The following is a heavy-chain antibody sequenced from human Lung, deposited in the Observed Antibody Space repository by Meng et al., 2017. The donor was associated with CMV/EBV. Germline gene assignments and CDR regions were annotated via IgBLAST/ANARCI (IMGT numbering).Heavy chain of an antibody. CDR1: GGSISSYY. D-gene: IGHD2-2*02. CDR3: ASQYLDAFDI. J-gene: IGHJ3*02. Sequence: QGQLQESGPGLVKPSETLSLTCTVSGGSISSYYWNWIRQPPGKGLEWIGYIYYSGSTNYNPSLKSRVTISVDTSKNQFSLKLSSVTAADTAVYYCASQYLDAFDIWGQGTMVTVSS. V-gene: IGHV4-59*01. CDR2: IYYSGST.